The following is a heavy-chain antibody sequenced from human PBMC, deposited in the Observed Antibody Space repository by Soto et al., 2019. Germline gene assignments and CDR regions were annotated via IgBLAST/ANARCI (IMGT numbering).Heavy chain of an antibody. CDR1: GFTFSSYG. D-gene: IGHD6-19*01. CDR3: AKTTLDGYSRGWYDPFNYYFDY. V-gene: IGHV3-30*18. J-gene: IGHJ4*02. Sequence: QVQLVESGGGVVQPGRSLRLSCAASGFTFSSYGMHWVRQAPGKGLAWVAVISYDGRNKYYADSVKGRFTISRDNCKKTLYLQMNSLRAEDTAVYYCAKTTLDGYSRGWYDPFNYYFDYWGQGTLVTVSS. CDR2: ISYDGRNK.